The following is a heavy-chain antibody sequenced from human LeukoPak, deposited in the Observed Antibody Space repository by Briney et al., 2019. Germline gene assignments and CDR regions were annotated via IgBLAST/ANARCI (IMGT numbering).Heavy chain of an antibody. V-gene: IGHV3-9*01. CDR1: GFTFDDYA. J-gene: IGHJ4*02. CDR3: AKGTYGSGGYSSFDY. Sequence: GGSLRLSCAASGFTFDDYAMVWVRQAPGKGLEWVSSINWKSDSIDYADSVKGRFTVSRDNAKNSLYLHMNSLRAEDTAFYYCAKGTYGSGGYSSFDYWGPGTLVTVSS. D-gene: IGHD3-10*01. CDR2: INWKSDSI.